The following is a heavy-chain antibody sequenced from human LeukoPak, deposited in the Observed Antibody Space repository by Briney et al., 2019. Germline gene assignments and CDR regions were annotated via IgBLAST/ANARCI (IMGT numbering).Heavy chain of an antibody. D-gene: IGHD4-17*01. Sequence: SGGSLRLSCAASGFTFSSYAMHRVRQAPGKGLEYVSAISSNGGSTYYANSVKGRFTISRDNSKNTLYLQMGSLRAEDMAVYYCARDTRYGDYVVLGYWGQGTLVTVSS. V-gene: IGHV3-64*01. CDR2: ISSNGGST. CDR3: ARDTRYGDYVVLGY. CDR1: GFTFSSYA. J-gene: IGHJ4*02.